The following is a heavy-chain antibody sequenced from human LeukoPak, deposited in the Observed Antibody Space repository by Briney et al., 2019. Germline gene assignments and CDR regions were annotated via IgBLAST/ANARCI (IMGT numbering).Heavy chain of an antibody. CDR3: ARGHYGLDV. V-gene: IGHV3-7*03. Sequence: GGSLRLSCAASGFTFSSYWMNWARQAPGKGLEWVASINHNGNVNYYVDSVKGRFTISRDNAKNSLYLQMSNLRAEDTAVYFCARGHYGLDVWGQGTSVTVSS. J-gene: IGHJ6*02. CDR2: INHNGNVN. CDR1: GFTFSSYW.